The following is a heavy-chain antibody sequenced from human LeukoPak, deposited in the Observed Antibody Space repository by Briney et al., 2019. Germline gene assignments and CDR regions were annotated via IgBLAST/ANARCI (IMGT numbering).Heavy chain of an antibody. Sequence: GRSDRPSCVPPGSTLGRYEMGWARHAAGKGLGWISYISRSGATENYADSVKGRFTISRDNAKVSLYLQMYSLRAEDTAVDYCVRGEQLNYFVYWGQGTLVTVSS. D-gene: IGHD1-26*01. CDR1: GSTLGRYE. V-gene: IGHV3-48*03. J-gene: IGHJ4*02. CDR2: ISRSGATE. CDR3: VRGEQLNYFVY.